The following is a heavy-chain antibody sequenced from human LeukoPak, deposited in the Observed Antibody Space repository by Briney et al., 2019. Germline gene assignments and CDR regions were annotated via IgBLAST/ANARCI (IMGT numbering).Heavy chain of an antibody. J-gene: IGHJ4*02. CDR1: GFTVITND. D-gene: IGHD3-16*01. CDR3: TTVHGAGPVNFDY. CDR2: IKSRTDGETT. V-gene: IGHV3-15*01. Sequence: GGSLRLSCAASGFTVITNDMTWVRQAPGKGLEWVGRIKSRTDGETTDYAAPVKGRFSISRDDSENTLYLQMNSLKNEDTAVYFCTTVHGAGPVNFDYWGQGSLVTVSS.